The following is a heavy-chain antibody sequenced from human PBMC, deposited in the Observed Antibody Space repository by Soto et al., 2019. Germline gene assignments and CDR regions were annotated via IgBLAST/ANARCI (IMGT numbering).Heavy chain of an antibody. V-gene: IGHV4-39*01. Sequence: SETLSLTCIVSGGSISSSSYYWGWIRQPPGKGLEWIGSIYYSGSTYYNPSLKSRASISVDTSKNQFSLKLSSVTAADTAVYYCARRSGVTGNDMDVWGQGTTVTVSS. J-gene: IGHJ6*02. D-gene: IGHD2-21*02. CDR3: ARRSGVTGNDMDV. CDR1: GGSISSSSYY. CDR2: IYYSGST.